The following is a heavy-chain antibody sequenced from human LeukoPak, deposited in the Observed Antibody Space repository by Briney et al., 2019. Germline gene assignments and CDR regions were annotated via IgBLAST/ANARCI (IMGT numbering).Heavy chain of an antibody. CDR1: GLTFRSYW. CDR2: INPGGNEI. J-gene: IGHJ4*02. CDR3: MCWGTDNH. Sequence: SGGSLRPSCTFSGLTFRSYWMNWVRQAPGKGLEWVANINPGGNEIRSVDSVKGRSIISRDNAKNPLDLQMSSLRVEDTAVYYCMCWGTDNHWGQGILVTVSS. D-gene: IGHD7-27*01. V-gene: IGHV3-7*01.